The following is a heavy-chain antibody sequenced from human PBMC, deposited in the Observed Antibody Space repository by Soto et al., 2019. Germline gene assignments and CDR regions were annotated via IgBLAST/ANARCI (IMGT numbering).Heavy chain of an antibody. CDR1: GFSLSTSGVG. CDR2: IYWDDDK. CDR3: IQSRCGGDCLQSYASHYYYGMDV. V-gene: IGHV2-5*02. D-gene: IGHD2-21*02. J-gene: IGHJ6*02. Sequence: QITLKESGPTLVKPTQTLTLTCTFSGFSLSTSGVGVGWIRQPPGKALEWLALIYWDDDKRYSPSLRSRLTLNKDTSKTPVVLTMTNMDPVDTATYYCIQSRCGGDCLQSYASHYYYGMDVWGQGTTVTVSS.